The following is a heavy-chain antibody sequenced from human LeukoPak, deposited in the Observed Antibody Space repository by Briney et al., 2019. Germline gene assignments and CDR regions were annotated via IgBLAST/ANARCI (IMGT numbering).Heavy chain of an antibody. CDR3: ARDSSGYKNDAFDI. Sequence: VASVKVSCKASGYTFTSYGISWVRQAPGQGLEWMGWISAYNGNTNYAQKLQGRVTMTTDTSTSTAYMELRSLRSDDTAVYYCARDSSGYKNDAFDIWGQGTMVTVSS. V-gene: IGHV1-18*01. D-gene: IGHD3-22*01. CDR1: GYTFTSYG. J-gene: IGHJ3*02. CDR2: ISAYNGNT.